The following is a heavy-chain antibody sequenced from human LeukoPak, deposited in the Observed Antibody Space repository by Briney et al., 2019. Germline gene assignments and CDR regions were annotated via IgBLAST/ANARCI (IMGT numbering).Heavy chain of an antibody. CDR3: ARSSMFRGVTVDY. CDR1: GGFINSSSYY. V-gene: IGHV4-39*01. J-gene: IGHJ4*02. CDR2: IYHSGYT. Sequence: SETLSLTCTVSGGFINSSSYYWGWIRQPPGKALEWIGSIYHSGYTYYNPSLKSRVTISVDTSKNQFSLKLRSVTAADTAVYYCARSSMFRGVTVDYWGQGTLVTVSS. D-gene: IGHD3-10*01.